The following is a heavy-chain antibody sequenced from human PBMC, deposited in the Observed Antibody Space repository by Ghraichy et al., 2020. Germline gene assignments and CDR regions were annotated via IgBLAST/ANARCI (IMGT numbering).Heavy chain of an antibody. CDR3: ARAGIDYYNGMDV. CDR2: IYYSGST. Sequence: ESLNISCTVSGGSVSSGSYYWSWIRQPPGKGLEWIGCIYYSGSTNYNPSLKIRVTISVDTSKNQFSLKLRSVSAADTAVYYCARAGIDYYNGMDVWGQGTTVTVAS. CDR1: GGSVSSGSYY. V-gene: IGHV4-61*01. J-gene: IGHJ6*02. D-gene: IGHD1-14*01.